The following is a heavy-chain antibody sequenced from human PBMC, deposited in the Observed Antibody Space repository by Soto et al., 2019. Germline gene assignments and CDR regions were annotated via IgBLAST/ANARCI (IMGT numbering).Heavy chain of an antibody. D-gene: IGHD2-8*01. CDR1: CDSITSICNY. Sequence: XETLSLPCTVSCDSITSICNYWAWIRQPPGKGLEWVGSIYSGGIAYYHPSLKSRVTMSVDTSKNQFSLKLTSVTAADTAVYYCARGGYCTDVRCAFNWGQGNLVTVSS. V-gene: IGHV4-39*01. CDR3: ARGGYCTDVRCAFN. CDR2: IYSGGIA. J-gene: IGHJ4*02.